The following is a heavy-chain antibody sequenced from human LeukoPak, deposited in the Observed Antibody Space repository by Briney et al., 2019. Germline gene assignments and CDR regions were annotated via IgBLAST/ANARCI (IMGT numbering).Heavy chain of an antibody. CDR3: ARDLSQPLDPAEYFQH. CDR2: INPNCGGT. V-gene: IGHV1-2*02. D-gene: IGHD3-9*01. J-gene: IGHJ1*01. Sequence: ASVKVSCKASGYTFTGYYMHWVRQAPGQGLEWMGWINPNCGGTNYAQKFQGRVTMTRDTSISTAYMELSRLRSDDTAVYYCARDLSQPLDPAEYFQHWGQGTLVTVSS. CDR1: GYTFTGYY.